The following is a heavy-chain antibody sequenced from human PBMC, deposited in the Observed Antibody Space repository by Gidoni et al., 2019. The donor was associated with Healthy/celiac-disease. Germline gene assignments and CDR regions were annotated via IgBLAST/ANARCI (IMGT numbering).Heavy chain of an antibody. CDR2: INPNSGGT. Sequence: QVQLVQSGAEVKKPGASVKVSCKASGYTFPGYYMHWVRQAPGQGLEWMGWINPNSGGTNYAQKFQGRVTMTRDTSISTAYMELSRLRSDDTAVYYCAQEGYYYGSGSYFGFDPWGQGTLVTVSS. V-gene: IGHV1-2*02. D-gene: IGHD3-10*01. CDR1: GYTFPGYY. J-gene: IGHJ5*02. CDR3: AQEGYYYGSGSYFGFDP.